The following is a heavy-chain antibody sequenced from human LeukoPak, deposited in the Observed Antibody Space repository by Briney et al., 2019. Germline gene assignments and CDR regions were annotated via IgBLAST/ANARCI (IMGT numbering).Heavy chain of an antibody. D-gene: IGHD3-22*01. CDR2: IYPGDSDT. V-gene: IGHV5-51*01. CDR3: ARGGPVYYYDSSGYYYFDY. Sequence: GESLKISCKGSGYSFTSYWIGWVRQMPGKGLEWMGIIYPGDSDTRYSPSFQGQVTISADKSISTAYLQWSSLKASDTAMYYCARGGPVYYYDSSGYYYFDYWGQGTLVTVSS. J-gene: IGHJ4*02. CDR1: GYSFTSYW.